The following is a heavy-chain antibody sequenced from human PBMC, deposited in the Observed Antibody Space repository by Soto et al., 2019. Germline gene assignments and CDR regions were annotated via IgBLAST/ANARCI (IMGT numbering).Heavy chain of an antibody. CDR2: INAGNGNT. CDR1: GYTFTSYA. D-gene: IGHD6-13*01. CDR3: ARDKYSSWYVHYYYGMDV. J-gene: IGHJ6*02. Sequence: GASVKLSCKASGYTFTSYAMHCVRQAPGQRLEWMGWINAGNGNTKYSQKFQGRVTITRDTSASTAYMELSSLRSEDTAVYYCARDKYSSWYVHYYYGMDVWGQGTTVTVS. V-gene: IGHV1-3*01.